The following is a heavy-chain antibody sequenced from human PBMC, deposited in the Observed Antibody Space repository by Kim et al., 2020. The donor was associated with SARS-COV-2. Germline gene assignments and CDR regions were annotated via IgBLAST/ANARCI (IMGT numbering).Heavy chain of an antibody. CDR1: GFTFSSYA. V-gene: IGHV3-30*04. D-gene: IGHD6-13*01. CDR2: ISYDGSNK. J-gene: IGHJ5*02. Sequence: GGSLRLSCAASGFTFSSYAMHWVRQAPGKGLEWVAVISYDGSNKYYADSVKGRFTISRDNSKNTLYLQMNSLRAEDTAVYYCARVSSSWYSGFDPWRQGTLVTVSS. CDR3: ARVSSSWYSGFDP.